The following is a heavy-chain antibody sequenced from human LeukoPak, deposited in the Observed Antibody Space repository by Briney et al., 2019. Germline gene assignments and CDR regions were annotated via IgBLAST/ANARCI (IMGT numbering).Heavy chain of an antibody. Sequence: ASVXXXCXAXGXXFTNXXXXWVXXXPXXXXEXXXXINPSGGSTSYAQRFQGRVIMTRDTSTSALYMELSSLTSEDTAVYYCARAKSQNYYDTSGYSYRGQGTLVTVSS. CDR3: ARAKSQNYYDTSGYSY. CDR1: GXXFTNXX. CDR2: INPSGGST. J-gene: IGHJ4*02. V-gene: IGHV1-46*01. D-gene: IGHD3-22*01.